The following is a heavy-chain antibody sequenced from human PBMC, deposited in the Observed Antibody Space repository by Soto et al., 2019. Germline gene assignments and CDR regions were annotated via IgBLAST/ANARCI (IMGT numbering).Heavy chain of an antibody. CDR1: GYTFTSCS. Sequence: ASGKLSCKASGYTFTSCSISWVRQAPGQGLEWLRWIRPSHGNTNYAQNLQGRVTIATETSASTAYMELRSRRSDDTAAYYCARVGRQYFYDGFPGDWGQGTLGAVAS. CDR2: IRPSHGNT. D-gene: IGHD3-22*01. CDR3: ARVGRQYFYDGFPGD. V-gene: IGHV1-18*04. J-gene: IGHJ4*02.